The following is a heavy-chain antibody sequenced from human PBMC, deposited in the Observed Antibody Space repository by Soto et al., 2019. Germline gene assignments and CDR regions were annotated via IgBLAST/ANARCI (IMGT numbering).Heavy chain of an antibody. Sequence: GSLRLSCAASGFTFSDYYMSWMRQAPEKGLEWVSYVSGDGGAKSYADSVKGRFSISRDNAKNSLYLLMNSLRAEDTAVYYCARLGSIAAAGTPDYWGQGTLVTVSS. D-gene: IGHD6-25*01. V-gene: IGHV3-11*01. CDR1: GFTFSDYY. CDR2: VSGDGGAK. J-gene: IGHJ4*02. CDR3: ARLGSIAAAGTPDY.